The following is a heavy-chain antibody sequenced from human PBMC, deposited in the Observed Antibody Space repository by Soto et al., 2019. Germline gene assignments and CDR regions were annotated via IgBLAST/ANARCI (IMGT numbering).Heavy chain of an antibody. CDR3: AKDPYYDFWSGYYTRTYYYYGMDV. D-gene: IGHD3-3*01. Sequence: GGSLRLSCAASGFTFSSHGMHWVRQAPGKGLEWVAVISYDGSNKYYADSVKGRFTISRDNSKNTLYLQMNSLRAEDTAVYYCAKDPYYDFWSGYYTRTYYYYGMDVWGQGTTVTVSS. J-gene: IGHJ6*02. V-gene: IGHV3-30*18. CDR1: GFTFSSHG. CDR2: ISYDGSNK.